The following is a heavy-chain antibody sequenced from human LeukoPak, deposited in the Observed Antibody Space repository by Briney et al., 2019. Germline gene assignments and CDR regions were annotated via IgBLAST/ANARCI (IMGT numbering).Heavy chain of an antibody. D-gene: IGHD2-8*01. Sequence: SETLSLTCAVYGGSFDGYYWSWIRQPPGKGLTWIGEINHSGSTKYNPSLKSRLTISVDTSKNQFSLKLSSVTAADTAVYYCARLAALMAFDYWGQGSLVTVSS. CDR2: INHSGST. J-gene: IGHJ4*02. CDR3: ARLAALMAFDY. CDR1: GGSFDGYY. V-gene: IGHV4-34*01.